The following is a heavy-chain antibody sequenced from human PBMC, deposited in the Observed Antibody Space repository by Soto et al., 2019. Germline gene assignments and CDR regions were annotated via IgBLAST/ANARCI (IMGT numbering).Heavy chain of an antibody. Sequence: QITLKESGPTLVKPTQTLTLTCTFSGFSLSTSGVGVGWIRQPPGKALEWLALIYWNDDKRYSPSLKSRLTTTKDTSKNQLVLTLYHMDPVDTATYYCAQSSPMVRGVDYYYYYGMDVWGQGTTVTVSS. J-gene: IGHJ6*02. CDR3: AQSSPMVRGVDYYYYYGMDV. V-gene: IGHV2-5*01. CDR1: GFSLSTSGVG. CDR2: IYWNDDK. D-gene: IGHD3-10*01.